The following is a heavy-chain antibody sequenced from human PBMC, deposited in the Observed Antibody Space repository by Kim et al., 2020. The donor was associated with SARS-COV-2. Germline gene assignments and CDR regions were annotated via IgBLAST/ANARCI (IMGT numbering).Heavy chain of an antibody. V-gene: IGHV7-4-1*02. CDR3: ARGYGSGMMGDDFDY. Sequence: QGFTGRFVFSLDTSVSTAYLQISSLKAEDTAVYYCARGYGSGMMGDDFDYWGQGTLVTVSS. D-gene: IGHD3-10*01. J-gene: IGHJ4*02.